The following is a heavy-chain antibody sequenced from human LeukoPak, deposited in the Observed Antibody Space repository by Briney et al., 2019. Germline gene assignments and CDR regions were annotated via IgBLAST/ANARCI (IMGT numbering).Heavy chain of an antibody. CDR2: ISYDGSNK. V-gene: IGHV3-30*18. J-gene: IGHJ3*02. Sequence: GGSLRLSCAASGFTFSSYGMHWVRQAPGKGLEWVAVISYDGSNKYYVDSVKGRFTISRDNSKNTLYLQMNTLRAEDTAVYYCAKDYYDSSGYLDDFDIWGQGTMVTVSS. CDR3: AKDYYDSSGYLDDFDI. CDR1: GFTFSSYG. D-gene: IGHD3-22*01.